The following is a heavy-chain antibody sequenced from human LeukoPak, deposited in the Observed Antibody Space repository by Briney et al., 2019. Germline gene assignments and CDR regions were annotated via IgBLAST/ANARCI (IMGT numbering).Heavy chain of an antibody. CDR3: ARRSAANTFDY. J-gene: IGHJ4*02. D-gene: IGHD2-15*01. V-gene: IGHV3-64*01. CDR2: ISSNGGTT. Sequence: GGSLRLSCAASGFTFTSYGMLWVRQAPGKGLEFVSGISSNGGTTYYANSVRGRFTISRDNSKNTLYLQMGSLRADDMAVYYCARRSAANTFDYWGQGTLVTVSS. CDR1: GFTFTSYG.